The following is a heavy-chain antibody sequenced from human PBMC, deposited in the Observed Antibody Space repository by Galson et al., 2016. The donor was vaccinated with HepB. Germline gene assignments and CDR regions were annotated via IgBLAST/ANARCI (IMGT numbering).Heavy chain of an antibody. D-gene: IGHD5-18*01. CDR2: ISGSGGTT. CDR3: AKIHVDTAMAHFDY. CDR1: GFTFRTNA. Sequence: SLRLSCAASGFTFRTNAVSWVRQAPGKGLEWVSSISGSGGTTYYADSVKGRFTISRDNSKNTLYLQMHSLRAEDTAVYYCAKIHVDTAMAHFDYWGQGTLVTVSS. V-gene: IGHV3-23*01. J-gene: IGHJ4*02.